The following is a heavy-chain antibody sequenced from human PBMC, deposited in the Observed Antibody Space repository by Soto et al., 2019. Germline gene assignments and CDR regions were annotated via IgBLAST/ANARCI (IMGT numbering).Heavy chain of an antibody. J-gene: IGHJ4*02. V-gene: IGHV3-30*03. CDR1: GFPFTTYG. D-gene: IGHD3-10*01. CDR3: VGGQYYFDY. Sequence: VQLVESGGGVVQPGRSLRLSCAASGFPFTTYGMHWGREGPGKGLEWVAGISDDGSNKYYADSVKGRFTISRDNSKNTLYLQMNSLRPEDTALYYCVGGQYYFDYRGQGTLVTVSS. CDR2: ISDDGSNK.